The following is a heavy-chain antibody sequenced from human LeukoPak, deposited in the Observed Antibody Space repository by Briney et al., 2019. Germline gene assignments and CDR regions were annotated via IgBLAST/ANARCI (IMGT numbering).Heavy chain of an antibody. Sequence: PGGSLRLSCAASGFTIADYTINWVRQAPGKGLEWVSYISSSTSDIYYADSVKGRFTIFRDNAKNSLFLEMNGLRAEDTAVDYCARITSTSYYFPFMDVWGKGTTVIVSS. CDR3: ARITSTSYYFPFMDV. V-gene: IGHV3-21*06. CDR1: GFTIADYT. CDR2: ISSSTSDI. J-gene: IGHJ6*03. D-gene: IGHD2/OR15-2a*01.